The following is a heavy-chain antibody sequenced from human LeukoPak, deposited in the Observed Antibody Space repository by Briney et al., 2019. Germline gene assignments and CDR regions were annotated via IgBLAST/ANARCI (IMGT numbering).Heavy chain of an antibody. CDR1: GFTFSNAW. V-gene: IGHV3-15*07. Sequence: GGSLRLSCAASGFTFSNAWMNWVRQSPGKGLEWVGRIKPNSDDGTTDYAAPVKGRITISSDDSKNTLFLQMNSLKNEDTAVYYCTTYTFGSPYWGQGTLVTVSS. CDR3: TTYTFGSPY. J-gene: IGHJ4*02. CDR2: IKPNSDDGTT. D-gene: IGHD3-10*01.